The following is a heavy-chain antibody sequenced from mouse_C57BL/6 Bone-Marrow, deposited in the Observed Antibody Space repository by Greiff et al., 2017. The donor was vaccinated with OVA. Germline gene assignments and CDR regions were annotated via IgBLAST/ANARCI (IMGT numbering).Heavy chain of an antibody. CDR1: GFTFTGYY. J-gene: IGHJ2*01. V-gene: IGHV7-3*01. CDR2: IRNKANGYTT. CDR3: ARGYPYYCDG. Sequence: EVMLVESGGGLVQPGGSLSLSCAASGFTFTGYYMSWVRQPPGQALEWLGFIRNKANGYTTEYSASVKGRFTISRDNSQSILYLQMNALRAEDRGTYDCARGYPYYCDGWGPGTTLT.